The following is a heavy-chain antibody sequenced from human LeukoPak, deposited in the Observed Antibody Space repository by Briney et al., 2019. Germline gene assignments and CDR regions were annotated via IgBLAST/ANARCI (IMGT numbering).Heavy chain of an antibody. V-gene: IGHV3-48*01. CDR1: GFTFSSYS. Sequence: PGGSLRLSCAASGFTFSSYSMNWVRQAPGKGLERVSYISSSSSTIYYADSVKGRYTIFRDNAKDSLYLQMHSLRGEDTAVYYCARRRNWFAPWGEGTLVTVSS. CDR2: ISSSSSTI. J-gene: IGHJ5*02. CDR3: ARRRNWFAP.